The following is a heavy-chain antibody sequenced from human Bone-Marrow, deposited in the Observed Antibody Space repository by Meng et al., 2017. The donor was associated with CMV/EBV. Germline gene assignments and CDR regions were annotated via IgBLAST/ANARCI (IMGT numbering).Heavy chain of an antibody. CDR2: IYYSGST. D-gene: IGHD2-2*01. Sequence: LRLSCTVSGGSISSGDYYWSWIRQPPGKGLEWIGYIYYSGSTYYNPSLKSRVTISVDTSKNQFSLKLSSVTAADTAVYYCARVYCSSTSCYSSYYYYYGRDVWGQETTVTVSS. V-gene: IGHV4-30-4*08. J-gene: IGHJ6*02. CDR1: GGSISSGDYY. CDR3: ARVYCSSTSCYSSYYYYYGRDV.